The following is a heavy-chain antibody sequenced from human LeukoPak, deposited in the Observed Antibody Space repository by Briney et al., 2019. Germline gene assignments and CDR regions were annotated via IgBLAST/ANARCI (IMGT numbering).Heavy chain of an antibody. CDR2: ISGSGGST. CDR1: GFTFSSYA. Sequence: PGGSLRLSCAASGFTFSSYAMSWVRQAPGKGLEWVSAISGSGGSTYYADSVKGRFTISRDNSKNTLYLQMNSLRAEDTAVYYCAKEGPNVLLWFGEFDYWGQGTLVTVSS. D-gene: IGHD3-10*01. CDR3: AKEGPNVLLWFGEFDY. J-gene: IGHJ4*02. V-gene: IGHV3-23*01.